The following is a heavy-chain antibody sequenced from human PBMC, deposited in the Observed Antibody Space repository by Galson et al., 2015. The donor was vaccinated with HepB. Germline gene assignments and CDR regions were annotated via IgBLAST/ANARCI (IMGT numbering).Heavy chain of an antibody. CDR2: ISSSSSTI. V-gene: IGHV3-48*04. CDR3: ARDLVLRYFDWLLAGDY. J-gene: IGHJ4*02. CDR1: GFTFSSYS. Sequence: SLRLSCAASGFTFSSYSMNWVRQAPGKGLEWVSYISSSSSTIYYADSVKGRFTISRDNAKNSLYLQMNSLRAEDTAVYYCARDLVLRYFDWLLAGDYWGQGTLVTVSS. D-gene: IGHD3-9*01.